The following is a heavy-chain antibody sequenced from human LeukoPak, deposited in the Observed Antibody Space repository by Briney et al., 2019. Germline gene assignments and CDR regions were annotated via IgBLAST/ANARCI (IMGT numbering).Heavy chain of an antibody. CDR1: GGTFSSYA. J-gene: IGHJ3*02. CDR3: ARDYCSSTSCHVQNAFDI. V-gene: IGHV1-69*05. Sequence: SVKVSCKASGGTFSSYAISWVRRAPGQGLEWMGGIIPIFGTANYAQKFQGRVTITTDESTSTAYMELSSLRSEDTAVYYCARDYCSSTSCHVQNAFDIWGQGTIVTVSS. CDR2: IIPIFGTA. D-gene: IGHD2-2*01.